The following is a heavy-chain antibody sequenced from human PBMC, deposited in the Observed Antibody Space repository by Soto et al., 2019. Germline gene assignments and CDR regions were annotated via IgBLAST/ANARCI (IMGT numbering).Heavy chain of an antibody. V-gene: IGHV1-18*01. CDR3: AREGAGYDSSGYPDYFDY. J-gene: IGHJ4*02. CDR2: ISAYNGNT. Sequence: QVQLVQSGAEVKKPGASVKVSCKASGYTFTSYGISWVRQAPGQGLEWMGWISAYNGNTNYAQKLQGRVTMTTDTSTSTAYMELRSLRSDDTAVYYCAREGAGYDSSGYPDYFDYWGQGTLVTVSS. CDR1: GYTFTSYG. D-gene: IGHD3-22*01.